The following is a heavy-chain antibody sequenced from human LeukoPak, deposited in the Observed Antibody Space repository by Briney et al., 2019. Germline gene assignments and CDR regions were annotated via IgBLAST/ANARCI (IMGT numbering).Heavy chain of an antibody. Sequence: HTGGSLRLSCAASGFTFSSYSMNWVRQAPGKGLEWVSAISGSGGSTYYADSVKGRFTISRDNSKNTLYLQMNSLRAEDTAVYYCAKDAFYYYDSSGYSKEGTFDYWGQGTLVTVSS. CDR3: AKDAFYYYDSSGYSKEGTFDY. V-gene: IGHV3-23*01. CDR2: ISGSGGST. CDR1: GFTFSSYS. J-gene: IGHJ4*02. D-gene: IGHD3-22*01.